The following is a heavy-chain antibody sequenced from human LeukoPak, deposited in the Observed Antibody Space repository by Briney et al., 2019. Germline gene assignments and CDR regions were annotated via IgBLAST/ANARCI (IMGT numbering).Heavy chain of an antibody. D-gene: IGHD3-22*01. CDR2: TSYDGGNE. CDR1: GFTFSNFA. V-gene: IGHV3-30*03. Sequence: GGSLRHSCAVSGFTFSNFAMHWVRQPPGKGLEWVAVTSYDGGNEYYAEAVEGRFTITRDNSKNTLYLQMNRLRGEDTAVYYCARDLDDSSGSYLDYWGQGTLVTVSS. CDR3: ARDLDDSSGSYLDY. J-gene: IGHJ4*02.